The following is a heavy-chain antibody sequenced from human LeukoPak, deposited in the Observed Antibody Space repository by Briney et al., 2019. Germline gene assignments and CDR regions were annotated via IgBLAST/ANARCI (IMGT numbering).Heavy chain of an antibody. J-gene: IGHJ4*02. V-gene: IGHV4-34*01. CDR1: GGSFSGYY. CDR3: ARGGYYYDSSGYAYYFDY. Sequence: SETLSLTCAVYGGSFSGYYWSWIRQPPGKGLEWIGEINHSGSTNYNPSFKSRVTISVDTSKNQFSLKLSSVTAADTAVYYCARGGYYYDSSGYAYYFDYWGQGTLVTVSS. D-gene: IGHD3-22*01. CDR2: INHSGST.